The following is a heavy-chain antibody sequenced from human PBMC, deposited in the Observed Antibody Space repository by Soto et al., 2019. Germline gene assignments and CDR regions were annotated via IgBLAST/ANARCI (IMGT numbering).Heavy chain of an antibody. J-gene: IGHJ4*02. CDR2: ISAYNGNK. Sequence: QVQLMQSGGEVKKPGASVEVSCKASGYMFTTYGISWVRQAPGQGLEWMAWISAYNGNKKYAQKLQDRVTMNIHTSSTTVSMELRDLTSDETAISYCARTGGGMAARPLEYWGQGTLVTVSP. CDR3: ARTGGGMAARPLEY. CDR1: GYMFTTYG. V-gene: IGHV1-18*04. D-gene: IGHD6-6*01.